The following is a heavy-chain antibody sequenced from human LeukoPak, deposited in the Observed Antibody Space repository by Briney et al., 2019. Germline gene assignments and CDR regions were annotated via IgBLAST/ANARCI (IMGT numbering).Heavy chain of an antibody. CDR2: IYYSGST. CDR1: GGSISSYY. V-gene: IGHV4-59*01. CDR3: ARQVAGYYFDY. J-gene: IGHJ4*02. D-gene: IGHD6-19*01. Sequence: SQTLSLTCTVSGGSISSYYWSWIRQPPGKGLEWIGYIYYSGSTNYNPSLKSRVTISVDTSKNQFSLKLSSVTAADTAVYYCARQVAGYYFDYWGQGTLVTVSS.